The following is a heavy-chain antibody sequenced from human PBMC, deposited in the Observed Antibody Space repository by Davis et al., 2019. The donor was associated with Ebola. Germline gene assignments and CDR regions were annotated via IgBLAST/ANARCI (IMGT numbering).Heavy chain of an antibody. V-gene: IGHV4-61*08. CDR3: ARARFPGSSGYRNWFDP. CDR2: IYYSGST. D-gene: IGHD3-22*01. J-gene: IGHJ5*02. Sequence: MPSETLSLTCTVSGGSISSGGYYWSWIRQPPGKGLEWIGYIYYSGSTNYNPSLKSRVTISVDTSKNQFSLKLSSVTAADTAVYYCARARFPGSSGYRNWFDPWGQGTLVTVSS. CDR1: GGSISSGGYY.